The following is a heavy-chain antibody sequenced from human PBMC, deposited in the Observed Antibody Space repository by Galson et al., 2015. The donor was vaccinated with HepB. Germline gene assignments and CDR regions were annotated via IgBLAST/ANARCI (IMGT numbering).Heavy chain of an antibody. CDR1: GFSFSSYA. D-gene: IGHD5-18*01. Sequence: SLRLSCAASGFSFSSYAMHWVRQAAGKGLEWVAVISYDGSNKYYADSVKGRFTISRDNSKNTLYLQMNSLRAEDTAVYYCAKDLERVTAMVTWGQGTLVTVSS. CDR2: ISYDGSNK. V-gene: IGHV3-30-3*01. J-gene: IGHJ5*02. CDR3: AKDLERVTAMVT.